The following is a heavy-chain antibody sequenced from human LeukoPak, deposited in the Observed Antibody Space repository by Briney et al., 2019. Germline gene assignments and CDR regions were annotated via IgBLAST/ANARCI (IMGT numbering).Heavy chain of an antibody. V-gene: IGHV3-9*03. Sequence: GGTLRLSCAASGFTFSSYGMNWVRQAPGKGLEWVSGISWNSGSIGYADSVKGRFTISRDNAKNSLYLQMNSLRTEDMALYYCAKAPRRWLQLYYFDYWGQGALVTVSS. CDR3: AKAPRRWLQLYYFDY. D-gene: IGHD5-24*01. J-gene: IGHJ4*02. CDR1: GFTFSSYG. CDR2: ISWNSGSI.